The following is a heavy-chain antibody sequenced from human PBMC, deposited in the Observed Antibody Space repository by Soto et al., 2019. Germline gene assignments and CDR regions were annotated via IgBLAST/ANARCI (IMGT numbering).Heavy chain of an antibody. V-gene: IGHV3-23*01. D-gene: IGHD2-2*01. CDR1: GFTFSSYA. Sequence: EVQLLESGGGLVQPGGSLRLSCAASGFTFSSYAMSWVRQAPGKGLEWVSAIVAGGANTYHVDAVKGRFNISRDNSQKTMYLLMNSLRAEETAVYYCAKYGCGSPTCPYYFYSFMDVWGKGTTVTVSS. CDR3: AKYGCGSPTCPYYFYSFMDV. J-gene: IGHJ6*03. CDR2: IVAGGANT.